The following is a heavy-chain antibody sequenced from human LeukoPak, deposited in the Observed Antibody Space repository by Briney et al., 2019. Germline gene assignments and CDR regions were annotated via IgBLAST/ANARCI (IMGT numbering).Heavy chain of an antibody. D-gene: IGHD3-3*01. CDR1: GGTFSRHS. CDR3: ARWAAPRESGGDFWSGPFDY. V-gene: IGHV1-69*13. Sequence: GASVRVSCKDSGGTFSRHSFSWVRQAPGQGPEWMGGITPMFGTPKNAQKFQGRVTLTADESATTVYMELTNLRFEDTAVYYCARWAAPRESGGDFWSGPFDYWGQGTLVTVSS. J-gene: IGHJ4*02. CDR2: ITPMFGTP.